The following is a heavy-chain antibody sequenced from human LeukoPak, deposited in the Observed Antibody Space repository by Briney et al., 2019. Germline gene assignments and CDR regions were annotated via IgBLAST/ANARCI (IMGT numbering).Heavy chain of an antibody. Sequence: GGSLRLSCAASGFTFDDYAMHWVRQAPGKGLEGVSGISWNSGSIVYADSVKGRFTISRDNAKNSLYLQMNSLRAEDVALYYCAKFSSGWYVEGYFQHWGQGTLVTVSS. CDR1: GFTFDDYA. CDR2: ISWNSGSI. D-gene: IGHD6-19*01. CDR3: AKFSSGWYVEGYFQH. V-gene: IGHV3-9*03. J-gene: IGHJ1*01.